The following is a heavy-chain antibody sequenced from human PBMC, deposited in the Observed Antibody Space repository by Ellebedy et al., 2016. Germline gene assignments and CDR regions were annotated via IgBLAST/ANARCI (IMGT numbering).Heavy chain of an antibody. J-gene: IGHJ6*02. CDR2: ITSSSSYI. Sequence: GGSLRLXXAASGFTLSDYSMNWVRQAPGKGLEWVSSITSSSSYIFYADSVKGRFTISRDNAKNSLYLQMNSLRAGDTAVYYCAREPSSMVRGPWGMDVWGQGTTVTVSS. CDR3: AREPSSMVRGPWGMDV. D-gene: IGHD3-10*01. V-gene: IGHV3-21*01. CDR1: GFTLSDYS.